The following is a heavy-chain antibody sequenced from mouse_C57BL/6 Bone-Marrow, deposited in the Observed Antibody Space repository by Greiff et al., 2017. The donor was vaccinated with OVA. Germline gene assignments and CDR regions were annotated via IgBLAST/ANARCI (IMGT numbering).Heavy chain of an antibody. CDR2: ISYSGST. J-gene: IGHJ3*01. CDR1: GYSITSDY. V-gene: IGHV3-8*01. D-gene: IGHD2-5*01. Sequence: EVQRVESGPGLAKPSQTLSLTCSVTGYSITSDYWNWIRKFPGNKLEYMGYISYSGSTYSNPSIKSRISITRDNTKNHYYRQLNSVTTEDTATYYCSRSPVYSNYGFAYWGQGTLVTVSA. CDR3: SRSPVYSNYGFAY.